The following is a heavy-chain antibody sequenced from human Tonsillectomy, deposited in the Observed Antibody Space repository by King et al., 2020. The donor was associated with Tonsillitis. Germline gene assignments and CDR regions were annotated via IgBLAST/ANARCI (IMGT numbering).Heavy chain of an antibody. CDR3: ARLVSGGYAQFDY. D-gene: IGHD5-12*01. Sequence: VQLVEFGAEGKKPGESLKISCKGFGYNFARYWIDWVRQRPGKGLESMWIIYPGASETIYSPSFQGQGTISVDKSISTAYLQWSSLKASDTAMYYCARLVSGGYAQFDYWGQGTLVTVSS. J-gene: IGHJ4*02. V-gene: IGHV5-51*03. CDR2: IYPGASET. CDR1: GYNFARYW.